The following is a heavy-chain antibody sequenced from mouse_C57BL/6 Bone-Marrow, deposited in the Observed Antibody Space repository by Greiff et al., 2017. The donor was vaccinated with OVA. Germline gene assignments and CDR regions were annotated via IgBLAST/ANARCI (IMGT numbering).Heavy chain of an antibody. Sequence: DVQLQASGAELVRPGASVKLSCTASGFNIKDDYMHWVKQRPEQGLEWIGWIDPENGDTAYASKFQGKATITADTSSNTAYLQLSRLTSEDTAVYDCTVYYGNCDAMDYWGQGTSVTVSS. CDR2: IDPENGDT. J-gene: IGHJ4*01. V-gene: IGHV14-4*01. CDR1: GFNIKDDY. CDR3: TVYYGNCDAMDY. D-gene: IGHD2-1*01.